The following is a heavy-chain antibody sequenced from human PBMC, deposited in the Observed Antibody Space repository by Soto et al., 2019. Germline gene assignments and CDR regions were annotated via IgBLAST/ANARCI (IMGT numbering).Heavy chain of an antibody. V-gene: IGHV1-69*18. CDR1: GGAFNNYA. CDR3: AREMPSTAAAYFYYGLNV. CDR2: IVPVFPSV. J-gene: IGHJ6*02. Sequence: QVQLVQSGAEVKRPGSSVNVSCKASGGAFNNYAIYWVRQSPGQGLEWLGTIVPVFPSVYYAPRFQGRLTITAEGSTDTVDRMRTTLKSEDTAVYYCAREMPSTAAAYFYYGLNVWGQGTSVTVSS. D-gene: IGHD6-13*01.